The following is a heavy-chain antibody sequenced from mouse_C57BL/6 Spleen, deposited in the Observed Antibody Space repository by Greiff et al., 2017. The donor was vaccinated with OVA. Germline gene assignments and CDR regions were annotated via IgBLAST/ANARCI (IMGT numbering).Heavy chain of an antibody. J-gene: IGHJ4*01. CDR2: IYPGDGDT. CDR3: ARDYGSRTMDY. V-gene: IGHV1-82*01. D-gene: IGHD1-1*01. Sequence: VQVVESGPELVKPGASVKISCKASGYAFSSSWMNWVKQRPGKGLEWIGRIYPGDGDTNYNGKFKGKATLTADKSSSTAYMQLSSLTSEDSAVYFCARDYGSRTMDYWGQGTSVTVSS. CDR1: GYAFSSSW.